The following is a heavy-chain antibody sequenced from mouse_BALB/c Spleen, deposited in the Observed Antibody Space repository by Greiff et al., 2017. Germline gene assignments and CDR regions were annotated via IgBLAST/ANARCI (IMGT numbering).Heavy chain of an antibody. D-gene: IGHD2-4*01. J-gene: IGHJ4*01. Sequence: QVQLKQSGPGLVAPSQSLSITCTVSGFSLTSYGVHWVRQPPGKGLEWLGVIWAGGSTNYNSALMSRLSISKDNSKSQVFLKMNSLQTDDTAMYYCARLITTSYYAMDYGGQGTSVTVSS. CDR1: GFSLTSYG. CDR3: ARLITTSYYAMDY. CDR2: IWAGGST. V-gene: IGHV2-9*02.